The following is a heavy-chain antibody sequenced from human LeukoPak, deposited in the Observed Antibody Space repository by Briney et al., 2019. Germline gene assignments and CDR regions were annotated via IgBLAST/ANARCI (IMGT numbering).Heavy chain of an antibody. CDR2: IIPIFGTA. D-gene: IGHD5-18*01. Sequence: VASVKVSCKASGGTFSSYAISWVRQAPGQGLEWMRGIIPIFGTANYAQKFQGRVTITADESTCTAYMELSSLRSEDTAVYYCARRERGYSYVNRDYWGQGTPVTVSS. V-gene: IGHV1-69*01. CDR1: GGTFSSYA. CDR3: ARRERGYSYVNRDY. J-gene: IGHJ4*02.